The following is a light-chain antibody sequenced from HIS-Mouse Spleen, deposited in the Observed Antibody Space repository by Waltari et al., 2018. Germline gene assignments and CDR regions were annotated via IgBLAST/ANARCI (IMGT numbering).Light chain of an antibody. Sequence: SYELTQPPSVSVSPGQTARITCSGDALPKQYAYWYQQKPGQAPVLVIYKDIERASGIPERFSGSSSGSTVTLTISGVQAEDEADYYCQSADSSGTVVFGGGTKLTVL. CDR2: KDI. CDR3: QSADSSGTVV. J-gene: IGLJ2*01. CDR1: ALPKQY. V-gene: IGLV3-25*03.